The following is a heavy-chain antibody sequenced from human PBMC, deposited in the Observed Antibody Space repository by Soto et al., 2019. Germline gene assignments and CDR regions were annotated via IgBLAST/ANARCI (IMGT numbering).Heavy chain of an antibody. CDR3: ARSVFP. CDR1: GVSISSGGYY. V-gene: IGHV4-31*03. Sequence: HVQLQESGPGLVKPSQTLSLTCTVSGVSISSGGYYWTWIRQHPGKGLEWIGYIYNSGSTYYNPSVRSRVTIPVDTSKNHLSLKLSSVTAADTAVYYCARSVFPWGQGTLVTVSS. J-gene: IGHJ5*02. CDR2: IYNSGST.